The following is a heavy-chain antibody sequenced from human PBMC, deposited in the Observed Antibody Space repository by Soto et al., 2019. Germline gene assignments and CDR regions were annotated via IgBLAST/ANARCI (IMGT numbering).Heavy chain of an antibody. CDR1: GGSVSSGDYY. Sequence: SETRSLTWTVSGGSVSSGDYYWTWIRQPPGRGLEWIGYIYFSGSTNYNPSLKSRVTISLDTSKNQFSLKLTSVTAADTAVYYCATIPVDTYMINWFDPWGQGTLVTVSS. D-gene: IGHD5-18*01. V-gene: IGHV4-61*08. CDR3: ATIPVDTYMINWFDP. J-gene: IGHJ5*02. CDR2: IYFSGST.